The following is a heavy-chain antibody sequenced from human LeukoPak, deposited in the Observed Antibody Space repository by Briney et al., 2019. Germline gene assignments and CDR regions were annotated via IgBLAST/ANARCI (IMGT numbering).Heavy chain of an antibody. CDR1: ELTFSTYP. CDR2: ISGSGATI. V-gene: IGHV3-23*01. CDR3: GMDPPGSTITMAAFDY. Sequence: PGGSLKPPGPASELTFSTYPITWFRQAPGRGREGVPGISGSGATIYYGDSVKGRFTVSRENSRSTLYLQMNSLRAEDTAVYYCGMDPPGSTITMAAFDYSGQGTLVTVSS. J-gene: IGHJ4*02. D-gene: IGHD3-10*01.